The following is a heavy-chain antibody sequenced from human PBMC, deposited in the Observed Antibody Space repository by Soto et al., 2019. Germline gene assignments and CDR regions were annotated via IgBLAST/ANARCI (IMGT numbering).Heavy chain of an antibody. CDR2: INHSGST. V-gene: IGHV4-34*01. Sequence: SETLSLTCAVYGGSFSGYYWSWIRQPPGKGLEWIGEINHSGSTNYNPSLKSRDTISVDTYKNQFSLKLSSVTGADTAVYYCARQDYGYSGLYYFDYWGQGTLVTVSS. J-gene: IGHJ4*02. CDR1: GGSFSGYY. CDR3: ARQDYGYSGLYYFDY. D-gene: IGHD5-12*01.